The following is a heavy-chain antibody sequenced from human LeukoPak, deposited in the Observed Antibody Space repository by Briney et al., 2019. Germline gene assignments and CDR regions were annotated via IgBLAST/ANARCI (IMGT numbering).Heavy chain of an antibody. D-gene: IGHD6-13*01. CDR3: ARARRGSSLYYYGMDV. CDR1: GYTFTSYG. Sequence: ASVKVSCKASGYTFTSYGISWVRQAPGQGLEWMGWISAYNGNTNYAQKLQGRVTMTTDTSTSTAYMELRSLRSDDTAVYYCARARRGSSLYYYGMDVWGQGTTVTVSS. V-gene: IGHV1-18*01. CDR2: ISAYNGNT. J-gene: IGHJ6*02.